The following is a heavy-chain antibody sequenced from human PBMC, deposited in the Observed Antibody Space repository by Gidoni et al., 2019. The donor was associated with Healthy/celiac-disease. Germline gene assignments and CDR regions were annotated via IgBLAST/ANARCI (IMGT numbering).Heavy chain of an antibody. CDR2: ISWNSGSI. D-gene: IGHD3-22*01. V-gene: IGHV3-9*01. Sequence: EVQLVESGGGLVQPGRSLRLSCAASGFTFDDYAMHWVRQAPGKGLEWVSGISWNSGSIGYADSVKGRFTISRDNAKNSLYLQMNSLRAEDTALYYCAKSAGDGIYYDSSGYYLYWGQGTLVTVSS. J-gene: IGHJ4*02. CDR1: GFTFDDYA. CDR3: AKSAGDGIYYDSSGYYLY.